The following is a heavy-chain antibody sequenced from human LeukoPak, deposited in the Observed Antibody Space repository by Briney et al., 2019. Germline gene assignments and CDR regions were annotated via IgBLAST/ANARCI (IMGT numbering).Heavy chain of an antibody. J-gene: IGHJ4*02. CDR1: GGSFSSGSYY. CDR3: ARDDASSSPFDY. D-gene: IGHD6-6*01. V-gene: IGHV4-61*01. CDR2: IYYSGST. Sequence: SETLSLTCTVSGGSFSSGSYYWSWIRHPPGKGLEWIGYIYYSGSTNYNPSLKSRVTISVDTSKSQFSLKLSSVTAADTAVYYCARDDASSSPFDYWGQGTLVTVSS.